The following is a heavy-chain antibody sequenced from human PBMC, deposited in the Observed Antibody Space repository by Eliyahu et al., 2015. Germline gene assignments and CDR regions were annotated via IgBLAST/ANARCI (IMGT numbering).Heavy chain of an antibody. CDR3: ASRLGPFGVFFRY. CDR1: GVSVPTANYS. D-gene: IGHD3-3*01. CDR2: IYQSGST. Sequence: QLQLQESGSGLVKPSQTLSLSCVVSGVSVPTANYSWTWIRQTPGKGLEWIGYIYQSGSTYYNPSLKSRVTISLDRSKNQFSLNLTSMTAADTAVYYCASRLGPFGVFFRYWGQGSLVTVSS. V-gene: IGHV4-30-2*01. J-gene: IGHJ4*02.